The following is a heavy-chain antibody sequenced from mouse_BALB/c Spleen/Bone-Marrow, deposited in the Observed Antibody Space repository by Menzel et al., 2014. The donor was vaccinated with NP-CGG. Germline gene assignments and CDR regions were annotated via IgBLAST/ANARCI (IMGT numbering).Heavy chain of an antibody. CDR2: IDPANGNT. CDR3: ARDDYDDYYAMDY. J-gene: IGHJ4*01. Sequence: EVQGVESGAELVKPRASVKLSCTASGFNIKDTYMHWVKQRPEQGLEWIGRIDPANGNTKYDPKFQDKATITTDTSSNTACLQLSSLTSEDTAVYYCARDDYDDYYAMDYWGQGTSVTVSS. V-gene: IGHV14-3*02. D-gene: IGHD2-4*01. CDR1: GFNIKDTY.